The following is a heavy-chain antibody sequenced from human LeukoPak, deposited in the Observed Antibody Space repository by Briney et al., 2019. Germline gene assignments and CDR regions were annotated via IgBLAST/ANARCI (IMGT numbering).Heavy chain of an antibody. D-gene: IGHD3-22*01. CDR3: ARDRYYYDTSRYYSAFET. V-gene: IGHV4-4*02. CDR2: IFHSGST. CDR1: SGSIFSSNW. Sequence: SETLSLTCAVSSGSIFSSNWWSWVRQPPGKGLEWIGQIFHSGSTSYSPSLKSRVTISVDKSKNQFSLKLTSVTAADTAIYYCARDRYYYDTSRYYSAFETWGQGTMVTVSS. J-gene: IGHJ3*02.